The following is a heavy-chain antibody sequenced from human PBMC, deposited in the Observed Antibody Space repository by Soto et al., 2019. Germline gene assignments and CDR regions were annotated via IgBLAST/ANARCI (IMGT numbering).Heavy chain of an antibody. CDR3: SRMSGPNYYGSGSYYRYYYYGMDV. D-gene: IGHD3-10*01. CDR1: GGSISSSSYY. CDR2: IYYSGST. J-gene: IGHJ6*02. V-gene: IGHV4-39*01. Sequence: PSETLSLTCTVSGGSISSSSYYWGWIRQPPGKGLEWIGRIYYSGSTYYNPSLKSRVTISVDTSKNQFSLKVSSVTAADTAVYFCSRMSGPNYYGSGSYYRYYYYGMDVWGQGTTVT.